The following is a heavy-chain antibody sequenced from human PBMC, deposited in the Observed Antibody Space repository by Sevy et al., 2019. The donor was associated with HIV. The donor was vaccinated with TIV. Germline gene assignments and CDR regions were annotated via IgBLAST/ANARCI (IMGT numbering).Heavy chain of an antibody. Sequence: ETLSLTCAVYGGSFSGYYWSWVRQAPGKGLEWVATMKQDGSEEDYVDSVKGRFTISRDNAKNSLFLQMNSLSAEDTAVYYCVREGLGGYSYSLDYWGHGTLVTVSS. V-gene: IGHV3-7*01. CDR2: MKQDGSEE. CDR1: GGSFSGYY. D-gene: IGHD5-18*01. J-gene: IGHJ4*01. CDR3: VREGLGGYSYSLDY.